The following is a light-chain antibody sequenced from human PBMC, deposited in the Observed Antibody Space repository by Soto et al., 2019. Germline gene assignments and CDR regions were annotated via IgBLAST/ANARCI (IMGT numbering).Light chain of an antibody. CDR1: DSNIGNNI. J-gene: IGLJ3*02. CDR2: NND. CDR3: ATWDDNLHGPV. V-gene: IGLV1-44*01. Sequence: QSVLTQPPSASGTPGQRVTISCSGGDSNIGNNIVNWYQQLPGTAPKLFIFNNDQRPSRVPDRFSAFKSGTSASLAITGLQSEDEADYYCATWDDNLHGPVFGGGTKLTVL.